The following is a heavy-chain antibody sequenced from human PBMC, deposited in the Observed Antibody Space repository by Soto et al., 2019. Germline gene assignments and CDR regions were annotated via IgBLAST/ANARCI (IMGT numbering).Heavy chain of an antibody. CDR3: ARQSNLEGYNAETSDY. CDR1: GASISSSSY. V-gene: IGHV4-39*01. J-gene: IGHJ4*02. Sequence: QLQLQESGPGLVKPSETLSLICTVSGASISSSSYWGWIRQPPGKGLEWIGNIYYGGNTNYNPSLKSRVTISVDTSKNLFSLKLSSVTAADTAVYYCARQSNLEGYNAETSDYWGQGTLVTVSS. CDR2: IYYGGNT. D-gene: IGHD1-1*01.